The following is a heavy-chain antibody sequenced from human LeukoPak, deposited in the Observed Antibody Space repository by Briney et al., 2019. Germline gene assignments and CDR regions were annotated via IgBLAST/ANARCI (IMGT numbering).Heavy chain of an antibody. CDR2: FDPEDGET. J-gene: IGHJ3*02. CDR1: GYTLTELS. D-gene: IGHD3-22*01. Sequence: GASVKVSCKVSGYTLTELSMHWVRQAPGKGLEWTGGFDPEDGETIYAQEFQGRVTMTEDTSTDTAYMELSSLRSEDTAMYYCATVGITMIVVSSDAFDIWGQGTMVTVSS. V-gene: IGHV1-24*01. CDR3: ATVGITMIVVSSDAFDI.